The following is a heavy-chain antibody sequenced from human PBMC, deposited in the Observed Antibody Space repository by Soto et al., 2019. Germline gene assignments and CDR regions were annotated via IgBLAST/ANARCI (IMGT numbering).Heavy chain of an antibody. V-gene: IGHV3-15*07. CDR1: GFTFSNAW. Sequence: GGSLRLSCAASGFTFSNAWMNWVRQAPGKGLEWVGRIKSKTDGGTTDYAAPVKGRFTISRDDSKNTLYLQTNSLKTEDTAVYYCTSDRGTYYYDSSGYSFDYWGQGTLVTVSS. CDR2: IKSKTDGGTT. J-gene: IGHJ4*02. D-gene: IGHD3-22*01. CDR3: TSDRGTYYYDSSGYSFDY.